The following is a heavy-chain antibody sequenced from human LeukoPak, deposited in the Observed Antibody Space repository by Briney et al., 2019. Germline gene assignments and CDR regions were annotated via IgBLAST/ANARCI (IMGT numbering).Heavy chain of an antibody. J-gene: IGHJ5*02. V-gene: IGHV3-23*01. CDR2: ISNSGGTT. CDR3: ATYPSTIGGT. Sequence: GGSLRLSCAASGFTFNNYAMTWVRQAPGRGLDWVSSISNSGGTTYYADSVKGRFTISRDNSKNTVSLEMNSLRAEDTAVYYCATYPSTIGGTLGQGPLVTVSS. D-gene: IGHD4/OR15-4a*01. CDR1: GFTFNNYA.